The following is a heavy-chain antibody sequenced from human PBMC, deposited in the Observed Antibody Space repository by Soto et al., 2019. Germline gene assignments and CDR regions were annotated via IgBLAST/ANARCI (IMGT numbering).Heavy chain of an antibody. CDR2: IVANGAST. D-gene: IGHD1-7*01. V-gene: IGHV3-23*01. CDR3: AKAWIHGTINY. CDR1: GFTFSNYA. J-gene: IGHJ4*02. Sequence: SLRLSCAASGFTFSNYAMYWVRQAPGKGLEWVSSIVANGASTYYADSIKGRFTISRDSSKNSLYLQMNSLRAEDTAVYYCAKAWIHGTINYWGQGTLVTVSS.